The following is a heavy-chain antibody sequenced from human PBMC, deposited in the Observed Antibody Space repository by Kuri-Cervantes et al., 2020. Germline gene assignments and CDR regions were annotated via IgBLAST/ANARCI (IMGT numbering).Heavy chain of an antibody. CDR2: IKQDGSEK. J-gene: IGHJ2*01. Sequence: GGSLRLSCAASGFTFSSYWMSWVRQAPGKGLEWVANIKQDGSEKYYVDSVKGRFTISRDNSKNTLYLQMNSLRAEDTAVYYCARGGYSYGSSFFDLWGRGTLVTVSS. V-gene: IGHV3-7*03. CDR3: ARGGYSYGSSFFDL. D-gene: IGHD5-18*01. CDR1: GFTFSSYW.